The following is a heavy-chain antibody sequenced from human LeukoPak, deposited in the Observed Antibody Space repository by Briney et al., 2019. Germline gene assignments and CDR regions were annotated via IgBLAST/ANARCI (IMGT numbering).Heavy chain of an antibody. J-gene: IGHJ4*02. D-gene: IGHD4/OR15-4a*01. CDR3: ARTMALDY. CDR2: IYSGGTT. V-gene: IGHV3-66*01. Sequence: GRSLRLSCAASGFTFSNSDMNWVRQAPGKGLEWVSVIYSGGTTYYADSVKGRFTISSDNSENTLYLQMNSLRAEDTAVYYCARTMALDYWGQGTLVTVSS. CDR1: GFTFSNSD.